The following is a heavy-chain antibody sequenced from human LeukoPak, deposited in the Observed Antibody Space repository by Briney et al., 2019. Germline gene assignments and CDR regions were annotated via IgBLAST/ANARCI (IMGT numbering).Heavy chain of an antibody. V-gene: IGHV3-48*02. CDR2: ISSSSSTI. CDR1: GFTFSSFR. Sequence: GGSLRLSCAASGFTFSSFRMNWVRQAPGKGLEWISDISSSSSTIYYADSVKGRFTISRDNAKNSRYLQMNSLRDEDTAVYYCARGREYGSGTIRAFDIWGQGTMVTVSS. D-gene: IGHD3-10*01. J-gene: IGHJ3*02. CDR3: ARGREYGSGTIRAFDI.